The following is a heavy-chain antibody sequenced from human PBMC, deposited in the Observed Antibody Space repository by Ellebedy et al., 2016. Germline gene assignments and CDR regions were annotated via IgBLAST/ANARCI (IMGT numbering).Heavy chain of an antibody. CDR2: ISNDGNDE. D-gene: IGHD2/OR15-2a*01. V-gene: IGHV3-30*18. CDR1: GFTFSRFD. CDR3: AKVRSPDFYKNHGMDV. Sequence: GGSLRLXXAASGFTFSRFDIHWVRQAQGKGLEWVAAISNDGNDENYGASVKGRFIISRDNSKIRVFLQMNSLRLEDSAVYYCAKVRSPDFYKNHGMDVWGQGTTVTVSS. J-gene: IGHJ6*02.